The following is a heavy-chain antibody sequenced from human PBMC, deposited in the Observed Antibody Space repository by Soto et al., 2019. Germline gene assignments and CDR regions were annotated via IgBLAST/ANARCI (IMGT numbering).Heavy chain of an antibody. V-gene: IGHV3-23*01. D-gene: IGHD3-9*01. Sequence: PGGSLRLSCAASGFTFSSYAMSWVRQAPGKGLEWVSAISGSGGSTYYADSVKGRFTISRDNSKNTLYLQMNSLRAEDTAVYYCAKNEGILTGYFWFDPWGQGTLVTVSS. CDR3: AKNEGILTGYFWFDP. CDR1: GFTFSSYA. CDR2: ISGSGGST. J-gene: IGHJ5*02.